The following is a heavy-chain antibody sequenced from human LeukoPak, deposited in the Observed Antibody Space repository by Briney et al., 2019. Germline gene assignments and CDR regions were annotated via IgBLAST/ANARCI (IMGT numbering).Heavy chain of an antibody. Sequence: EASVKVSCKASGYTFTGYYMHWVRQAPGQGLEWMGRINPNSGGTNYAQKFQGRVTMTRDTSISTAYMELSRLRSDDTAVYYCARGARTYYDFWSGYYPDWFDPWGQGTLVTVSS. CDR2: INPNSGGT. D-gene: IGHD3-3*01. V-gene: IGHV1-2*06. CDR3: ARGARTYYDFWSGYYPDWFDP. J-gene: IGHJ5*02. CDR1: GYTFTGYY.